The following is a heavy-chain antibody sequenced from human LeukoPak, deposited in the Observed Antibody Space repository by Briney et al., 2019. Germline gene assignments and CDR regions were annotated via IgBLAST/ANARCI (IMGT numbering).Heavy chain of an antibody. J-gene: IGHJ4*02. Sequence: PGGSLRLSCAASGFTFSSYWMSWVRQAPGKGLEWVANIKQDGSEKYYVDSVKGRFTISRDNSKNTLFLQMNSLRVEDAAMYYCAKTHGYFDQWGQGTLVAVSS. CDR3: AKTHGYFDQ. V-gene: IGHV3-7*03. D-gene: IGHD3-22*01. CDR1: GFTFSSYW. CDR2: IKQDGSEK.